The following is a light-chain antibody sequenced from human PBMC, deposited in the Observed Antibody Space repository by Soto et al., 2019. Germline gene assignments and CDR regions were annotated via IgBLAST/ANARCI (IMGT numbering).Light chain of an antibody. CDR1: SSDVGAYNF. J-gene: IGLJ1*01. CDR2: NVY. Sequence: QSALTQPASVSGSPGQSITISCTGTSSDVGAYNFVSWHQQHPGKAPKLMIYNVYDRPSGISYRFSGSESGNTASLTISGLQGEDEADYCCSAYTVSRTYVFGTGTKV. V-gene: IGLV2-14*03. CDR3: SAYTVSRTYV.